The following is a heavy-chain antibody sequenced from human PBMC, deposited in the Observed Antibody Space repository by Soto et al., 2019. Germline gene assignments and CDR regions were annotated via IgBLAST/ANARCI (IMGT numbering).Heavy chain of an antibody. CDR2: ISSSSSYI. V-gene: IGHV3-21*01. J-gene: IGHJ6*02. Sequence: PGGSLRLSCAASGFTFSSYSMNWVRQAPGKGLEWVSSISSSSSYIYYADSVKGRFTISRDNAKNSLYLQMNSLRAEDTAVYYCARDLAVLPYYYYYGMDVWGQGTTVTVSS. CDR3: ARDLAVLPYYYYYGMDV. D-gene: IGHD6-19*01. CDR1: GFTFSSYS.